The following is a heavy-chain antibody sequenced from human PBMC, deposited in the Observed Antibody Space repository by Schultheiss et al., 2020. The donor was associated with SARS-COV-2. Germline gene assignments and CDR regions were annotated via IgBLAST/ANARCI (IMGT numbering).Heavy chain of an antibody. Sequence: GGSLRLSCAASGFTFSSYNMNWVRQTPGKGLEWVSSISDSGSSTYYADSVKGRFTISRDNSKNSLYLQMNSLRVEDTAVYYCAVEGIFGVVMGFGYWGQGTLVTVSS. J-gene: IGHJ4*02. D-gene: IGHD3-3*01. V-gene: IGHV3-21*01. CDR2: ISDSGSST. CDR1: GFTFSSYN. CDR3: AVEGIFGVVMGFGY.